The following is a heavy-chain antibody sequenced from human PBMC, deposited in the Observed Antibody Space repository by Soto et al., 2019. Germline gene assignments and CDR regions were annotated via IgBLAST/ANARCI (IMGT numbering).Heavy chain of an antibody. CDR2: TYYRSKWYN. D-gene: IGHD6-6*01. V-gene: IGHV6-1*01. CDR1: VDSVSSNIAA. J-gene: IGHJ6*02. Sequence: PSQTLSLTCAISVDSVSSNIAACNWIRQSPSRGLEWLGRTYYRSKWYNDYAVSVKSRITINPDTSKNQFSLQLNSVTPEDTAVDYCASDFTPIIAALVYYYYYGMDVWGQGTTVTVSS. CDR3: ASDFTPIIAALVYYYYYGMDV.